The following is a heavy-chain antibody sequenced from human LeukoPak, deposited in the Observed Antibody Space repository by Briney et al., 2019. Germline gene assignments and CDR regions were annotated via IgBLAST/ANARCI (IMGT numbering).Heavy chain of an antibody. CDR3: ARAAWGYCSSTSCYWSRRAFDY. J-gene: IGHJ4*02. Sequence: PSETLSLTCAVYGGSFSGYYWSWIRQPPGKGLECIGEINHSGSTNYNPSLKSRVTISVDTSKNQFSLKLSSVTAADTAVYYCARAAWGYCSSTSCYWSRRAFDYWSQGTLVTVSS. CDR1: GGSFSGYY. D-gene: IGHD2-2*01. V-gene: IGHV4-34*01. CDR2: INHSGST.